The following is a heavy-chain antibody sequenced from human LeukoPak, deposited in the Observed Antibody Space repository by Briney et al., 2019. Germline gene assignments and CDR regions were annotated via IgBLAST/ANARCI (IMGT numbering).Heavy chain of an antibody. D-gene: IGHD3-3*01. J-gene: IGHJ4*02. CDR3: ARIVSSANLPGVDY. V-gene: IGHV4-61*02. CDR2: IYTSGST. Sequence: PSENLSLTCTVSGGSISSGSYYWSWIRQPAGKGLEWIGRIYTSGSTNYSPSLKSRVTISVDTSKNQFSLKLSSVTAADTAVYYCARIVSSANLPGVDYWGQGTLVTVSS. CDR1: GGSISSGSYY.